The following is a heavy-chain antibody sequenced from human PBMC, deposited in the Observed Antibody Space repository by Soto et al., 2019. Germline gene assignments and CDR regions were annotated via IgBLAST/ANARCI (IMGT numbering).Heavy chain of an antibody. CDR2: IYYSGST. V-gene: IGHV4-31*03. CDR1: GGSISSGGYY. CDR3: ARFFPTVRQLMAGWFDP. J-gene: IGHJ5*02. D-gene: IGHD6-19*01. Sequence: QVQLQESGPGLVKPSQTLSLTCTVSGGSISSGGYYWSWIRQHPGKGLEWIGYIYYSGSTYYNPSLKSRVTISVDTSKNQFSLKLSSVTAADTAVYYCARFFPTVRQLMAGWFDPWGQGTLVTVSS.